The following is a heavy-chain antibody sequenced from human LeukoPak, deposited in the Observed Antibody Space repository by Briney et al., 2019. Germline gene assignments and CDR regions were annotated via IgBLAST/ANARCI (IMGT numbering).Heavy chain of an antibody. Sequence: SETLSLTCAVYGGSFSGYYWSWIRQPPGKGLEWIGEINHSGSTNYNPSLRSRVTISVDTSKNQFSLKLSSVTAADTAVYYCARRSAGTRGFDYWGQGTLVTVSS. CDR3: ARRSAGTRGFDY. D-gene: IGHD6-13*01. J-gene: IGHJ4*02. CDR1: GGSFSGYY. V-gene: IGHV4-34*01. CDR2: INHSGST.